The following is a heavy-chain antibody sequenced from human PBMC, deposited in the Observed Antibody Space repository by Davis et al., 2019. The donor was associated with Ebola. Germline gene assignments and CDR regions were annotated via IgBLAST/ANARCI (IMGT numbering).Heavy chain of an antibody. J-gene: IGHJ6*03. CDR1: GYTFTGYY. D-gene: IGHD5/OR15-5a*01. CDR3: ARAVSPSNDYYVDV. CDR2: INPKSGGT. V-gene: IGHV1-2*04. Sequence: AASVKVSCKASGYTFTGYYMHWMRQAPGQGLEWMGWINPKSGGTKYAQKFQDWITMTRDTSINTAYVELSGLTSDDTAIYYCARAVSPSNDYYVDVWGKGAAVTVSS.